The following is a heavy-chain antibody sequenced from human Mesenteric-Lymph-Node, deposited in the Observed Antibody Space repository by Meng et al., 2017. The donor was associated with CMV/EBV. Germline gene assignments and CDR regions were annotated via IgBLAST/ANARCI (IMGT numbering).Heavy chain of an antibody. Sequence: TFTDYYVHWVQQAPGKGLEWMGLVDPEDGETIYTEKFQGRITMTADTSTDRAYMELRSLRSEDTAVYYCATIHKSHLRGYSWFDPWGQGTLVTVSS. J-gene: IGHJ5*02. V-gene: IGHV1-69-2*01. CDR2: VDPEDGET. D-gene: IGHD2-21*01. CDR3: ATIHKSHLRGYSWFDP. CDR1: TFTDYY.